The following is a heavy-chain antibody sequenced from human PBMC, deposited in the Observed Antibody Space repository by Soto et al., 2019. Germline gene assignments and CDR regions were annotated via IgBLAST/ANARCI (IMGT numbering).Heavy chain of an antibody. CDR1: GFTFSSYG. J-gene: IGHJ1*01. Sequence: GGSLRLSCAASGFTFSSYGMHWVRQAPGKGLEWVAVISYDGSNKYYADSVKGRFTISRDNSKNTLYLQMNSLRAEDTAVYYCAKEVGATTEYFQHWGQGTLVTVPQ. D-gene: IGHD1-26*01. CDR2: ISYDGSNK. CDR3: AKEVGATTEYFQH. V-gene: IGHV3-30*18.